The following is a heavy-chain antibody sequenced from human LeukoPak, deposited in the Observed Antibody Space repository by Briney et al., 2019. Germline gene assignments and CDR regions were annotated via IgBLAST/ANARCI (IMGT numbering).Heavy chain of an antibody. CDR1: GFTFSSYW. V-gene: IGHV3-7*01. J-gene: IGHJ4*02. Sequence: GGSLRLSCAASGFTFSSYWMSWVRQAPGKGLEWVANIKQDGSEKYYVDSVKGRFTISRDNSKNTLYLQMNSLRAEDTAVYYCARSFGVVIPYFDYWGQGTLVTVSS. D-gene: IGHD3-3*01. CDR3: ARSFGVVIPYFDY. CDR2: IKQDGSEK.